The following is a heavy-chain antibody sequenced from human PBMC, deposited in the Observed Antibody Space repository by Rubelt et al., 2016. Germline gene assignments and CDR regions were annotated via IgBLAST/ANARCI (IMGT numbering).Heavy chain of an antibody. CDR2: ISYDGSNK. D-gene: IGHD2-15*01. CDR3: AREYCSGGSCYSDY. J-gene: IGHJ4*02. CDR1: GFTFSSYA. V-gene: IGHV3-30*04. Sequence: QVQLVESGGGVVQPGRSLRLSCAASGFTFSSYAMHWVRQAPGKGLEWVAVISYDGSNKYYADSVKGRFTISRDNSKNTLYLQMNSLRAEDTAVYYCAREYCSGGSCYSDYWGQGTLVTVSS.